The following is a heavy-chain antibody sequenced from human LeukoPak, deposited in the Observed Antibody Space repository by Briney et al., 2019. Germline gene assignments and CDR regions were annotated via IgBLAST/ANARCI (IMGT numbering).Heavy chain of an antibody. CDR1: GFTFSSYW. Sequence: GGSLRLSCAASGFTFSSYWMSWDRQAPGKGLEWVANIRQDGSEQYYVDSVKGRFTISRDSAKNSLYLQMNSLRAEDTAVYYCARGKWLAPLFYFDFWGQGTLVTVSS. J-gene: IGHJ4*02. CDR3: ARGKWLAPLFYFDF. D-gene: IGHD6-19*01. V-gene: IGHV3-7*01. CDR2: IRQDGSEQ.